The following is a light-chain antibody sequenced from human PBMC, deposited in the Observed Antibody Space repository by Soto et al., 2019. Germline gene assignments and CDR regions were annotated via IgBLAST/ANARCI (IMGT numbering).Light chain of an antibody. J-gene: IGLJ1*01. Sequence: QSVLTQPPSVSGAPGQRVTISCTGSSSNIGAGYDVHWYQRLPGTAPKVLIYGNNNRPSGVPDRCSGSKSGTSASLAITGLQAEYEADYYCQSYDSSLRGAYVFGTGTKLTVL. CDR1: SSNIGAGYD. CDR2: GNN. CDR3: QSYDSSLRGAYV. V-gene: IGLV1-40*01.